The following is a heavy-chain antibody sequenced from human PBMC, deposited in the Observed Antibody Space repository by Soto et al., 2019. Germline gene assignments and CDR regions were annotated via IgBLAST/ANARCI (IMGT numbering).Heavy chain of an antibody. CDR2: IYATGTT. CDR1: GASISGFY. CDR3: VGDGTKNLRELFDP. Sequence: SETLSLTCTVSGASISGFYWSYIRKSAGKGLEWIGRIYATGTTDYNPSLQSRVMMSVDTSKKQFSLKLRYETAADTAVYYGVGDGTKNLRELFDPR. J-gene: IGHJ5*02. V-gene: IGHV4-4*07. D-gene: IGHD1-1*01.